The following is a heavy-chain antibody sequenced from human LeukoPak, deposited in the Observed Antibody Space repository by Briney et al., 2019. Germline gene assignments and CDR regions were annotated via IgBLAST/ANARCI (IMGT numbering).Heavy chain of an antibody. J-gene: IGHJ4*02. V-gene: IGHV1-18*01. CDR2: ISAYNGNT. D-gene: IGHD3-22*01. CDR3: ARAYYDSSTYYFDY. CDR1: GYTFTSYG. Sequence: ASVKVSCKASGYTFTSYGISWVRQAPGQGLEWMGRISAYNGNTNYAQKLQGRVTMTTDTSTSTAYMELRSLRSDDTAVYYCARAYYDSSTYYFDYWGQGTLVTVSS.